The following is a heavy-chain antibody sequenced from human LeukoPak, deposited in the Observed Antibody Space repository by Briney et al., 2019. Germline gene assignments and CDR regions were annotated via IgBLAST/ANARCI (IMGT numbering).Heavy chain of an antibody. D-gene: IGHD3-22*01. Sequence: SETLSLTCTVSGYSISSGYYWGWIRPPPGKGLEWIGSIYHSGSTYYNPSLKSRVTISVDTSKNQFSLKLSSVTAADTAVYYCARVGDYYDSSGYLAYWGQGTLVTVSS. CDR1: GYSISSGYY. J-gene: IGHJ4*02. CDR2: IYHSGST. V-gene: IGHV4-38-2*02. CDR3: ARVGDYYDSSGYLAY.